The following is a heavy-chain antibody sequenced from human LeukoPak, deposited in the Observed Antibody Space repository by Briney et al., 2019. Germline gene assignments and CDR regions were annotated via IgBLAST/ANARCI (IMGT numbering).Heavy chain of an antibody. V-gene: IGHV1-18*01. CDR2: ISAYNGNT. J-gene: IGHJ4*02. Sequence: ASVKVSCKASGYTFTSYGISWVRQAPGQGLEWMGWISAYNGNTNYAQKLQGRVTMTTDTSTSTAYMELRSLRSEDTAVYYCARDLDDSSGYYLDYWGQGTLVTVSS. CDR1: GYTFTSYG. CDR3: ARDLDDSSGYYLDY. D-gene: IGHD3-22*01.